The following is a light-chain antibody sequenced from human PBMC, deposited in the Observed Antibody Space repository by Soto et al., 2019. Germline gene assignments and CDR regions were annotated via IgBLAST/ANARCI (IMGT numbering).Light chain of an antibody. CDR2: DVS. CDR1: QSVDSY. J-gene: IGKJ4*01. V-gene: IGKV3-11*01. CDR3: QQRRNWPLT. Sequence: EIVLTQSPATLSLSTGERATLSCRASQSVDSYLTGYQQKPGQAPWLLIYDVSNRATGIPVRFSGSGSGTDFTLTISSLEPEDVAIYYCQQRRNWPLTFGGGTKVEIK.